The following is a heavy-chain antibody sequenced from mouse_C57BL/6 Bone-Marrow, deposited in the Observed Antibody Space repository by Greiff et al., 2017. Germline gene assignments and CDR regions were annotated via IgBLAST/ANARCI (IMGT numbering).Heavy chain of an antibody. CDR2: IWSGGST. V-gene: IGHV2-2*01. J-gene: IGHJ3*01. Sequence: QVQLKQSGPGLVQPSQSLSITCTVSGFSLTSYGVHWVRQSPGKGLEWLGVIWSGGSTDYNAAFISRLSISKDNSKSHVFFKMNSLQAEDTAIYYCARDYGSSYWFAYWGQGTLVTVSA. D-gene: IGHD1-1*01. CDR1: GFSLTSYG. CDR3: ARDYGSSYWFAY.